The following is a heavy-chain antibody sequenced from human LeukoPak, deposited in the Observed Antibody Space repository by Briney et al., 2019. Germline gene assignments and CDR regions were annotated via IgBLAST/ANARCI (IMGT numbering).Heavy chain of an antibody. CDR1: GGSISSYY. CDR2: NYTSGST. V-gene: IGHV4-4*09. CDR3: ARGLGNAYYYDSSGYYPTYYFDY. Sequence: RSSETLSLTCTVSGGSISSYYWSWIRQPPGKGLEWIGYNYTSGSTNYNPSLKSRVTISVDTSKNQFSLKLSSVTAADTAVYYCARGLGNAYYYDSSGYYPTYYFDYWGQGTLVTVSS. D-gene: IGHD3-22*01. J-gene: IGHJ4*02.